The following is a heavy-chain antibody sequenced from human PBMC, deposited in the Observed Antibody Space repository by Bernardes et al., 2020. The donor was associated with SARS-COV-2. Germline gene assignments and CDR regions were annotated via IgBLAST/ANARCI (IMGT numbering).Heavy chain of an antibody. CDR3: AKGNVRTVTSNLDD. D-gene: IGHD4-17*01. V-gene: IGHV1-24*01. CDR2: FDPEDGET. CDR1: GYTLPELA. J-gene: IGHJ4*02. Sequence: ASVKVSCKVSGYTLPELAMHWVRQAPGKGLEYMGGFDPEDGETIYAQKFLGRVTMTEDTSTDTAYMELTSLMSDDTAIYYCAKGNVRTVTSNLDDWGQGTLVTVSS.